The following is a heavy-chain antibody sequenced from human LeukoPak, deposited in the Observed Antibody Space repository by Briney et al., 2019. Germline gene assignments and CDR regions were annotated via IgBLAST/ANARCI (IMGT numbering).Heavy chain of an antibody. CDR2: IDPSDSYT. CDR1: GYSFTSYW. J-gene: IGHJ4*02. V-gene: IGHV5-10-1*01. Sequence: GESLQISCKGSGYSFTSYWISWVRPLPGKGLESMGRIDPSDSYTNYSPSFQGHVTISADKSISTAYLQWSSLKASDTAMYYCARHGRVTMATDYWGQGTLVTVSS. CDR3: ARHGRVTMATDY. D-gene: IGHD3-10*01.